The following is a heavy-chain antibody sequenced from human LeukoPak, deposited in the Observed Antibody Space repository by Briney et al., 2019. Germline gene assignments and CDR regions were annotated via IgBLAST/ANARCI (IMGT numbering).Heavy chain of an antibody. CDR1: GGTFSSYA. CDR3: ARVTGGRYCTTTSCYMRGWFDP. D-gene: IGHD2-2*02. V-gene: IGHV1-69*13. Sequence: ASVKVSCKASGGTFSSYAISWVRQAPGQGLEWMGGIIPVFGTSNYAQKFQGRVTINADESTRTAYMELSGLRSEDTAVYYCARVTGGRYCTTTSCYMRGWFDPWGQGTLVIVSS. J-gene: IGHJ5*02. CDR2: IIPVFGTS.